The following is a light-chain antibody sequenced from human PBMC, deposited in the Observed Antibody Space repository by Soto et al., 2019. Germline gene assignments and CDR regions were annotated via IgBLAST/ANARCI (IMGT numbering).Light chain of an antibody. CDR3: QHRSNWPLT. J-gene: IGKJ4*01. Sequence: EIVLTQSPATLSLSPRERATLSCRASQSVSSYLAWYQQKPGQEPRLLIYDASNRATGIPARFSGSASGTDFTLTISSLEPEDFAVYYCQHRSNWPLTFGGGNTVEIK. CDR1: QSVSSY. CDR2: DAS. V-gene: IGKV3-11*01.